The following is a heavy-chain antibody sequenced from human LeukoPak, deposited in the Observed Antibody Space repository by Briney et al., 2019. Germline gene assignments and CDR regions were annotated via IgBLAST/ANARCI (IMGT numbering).Heavy chain of an antibody. V-gene: IGHV1-2*02. J-gene: IGHJ4*02. CDR3: ARDLGGTMVRGVITTYDY. Sequence: ASVKVSCKASGYTFTGYYMHWVRQAPGQGLEWMGWINPNSGGTNYAQKFQGRVTMTRDTSISTAYMELSRLRSDDTAVYYCARDLGGTMVRGVITTYDYWGQGTLVTVSS. CDR2: INPNSGGT. CDR1: GYTFTGYY. D-gene: IGHD3-10*01.